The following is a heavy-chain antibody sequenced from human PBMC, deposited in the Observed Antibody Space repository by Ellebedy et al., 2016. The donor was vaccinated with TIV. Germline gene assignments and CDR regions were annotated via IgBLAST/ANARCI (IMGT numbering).Heavy chain of an antibody. J-gene: IGHJ3*02. CDR3: ASDGSYGDFLSPTHAFEN. CDR2: IKQDGSEK. V-gene: IGHV3-7*01. D-gene: IGHD4-17*01. CDR1: GFSFRSYW. Sequence: GESLKISCGASGFSFRSYWMTWVRQAPGKGLEWVANIKQDGSEKYYVDSVKGRFTISRDNAKKSLYLQMISLRAEDTAVYYCASDGSYGDFLSPTHAFENWGQGTMVIVSS.